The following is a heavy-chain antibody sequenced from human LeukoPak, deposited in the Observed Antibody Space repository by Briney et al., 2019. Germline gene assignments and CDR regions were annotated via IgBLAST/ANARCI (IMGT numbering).Heavy chain of an antibody. CDR1: GLSISNDW. V-gene: IGHV3-15*01. Sequence: PGGSLRLSCAASGLSISNDWMRWVRQAPGKGLEWVARVKSKSAGETTDYAAPVKGRFTISRDDSKNTLYLQMNSLKTEDTAVYYCTLIQGWGSGSYYRDFWGQGTLVTVSS. CDR2: VKSKSAGETT. D-gene: IGHD3-10*01. CDR3: TLIQGWGSGSYYRDF. J-gene: IGHJ4*02.